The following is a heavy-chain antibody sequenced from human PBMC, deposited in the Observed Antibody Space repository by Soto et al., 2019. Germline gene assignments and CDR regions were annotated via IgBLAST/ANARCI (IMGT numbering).Heavy chain of an antibody. CDR2: IIPIFGTA. J-gene: IGHJ4*02. CDR1: GGTFSSYA. Sequence: ASVNVSCKASGGTFSSYAISWVRQAPGQGLEWMGGIIPIFGTANYAQKFQGRVTITADESTSTAYMELSSLRSEDTAVYYCARARGGGHYYDSSGYFDYWGQGTLVTVSS. D-gene: IGHD3-22*01. V-gene: IGHV1-69*13. CDR3: ARARGGGHYYDSSGYFDY.